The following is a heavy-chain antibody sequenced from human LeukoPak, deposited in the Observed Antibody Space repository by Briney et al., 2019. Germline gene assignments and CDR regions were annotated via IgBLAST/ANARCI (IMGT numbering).Heavy chain of an antibody. CDR1: GYTLTELS. V-gene: IGHV1-24*01. Sequence: ASVKVSCKVSGYTLTELSMHWVRQAPGKGLEWMGGFDPEDGETIYAQKFQGRVTMTEDTSTDTAYMELSSLRAEDTALYYCAKEDYYDSSGYYYGAMDVWGQGTTVTVSS. D-gene: IGHD3-22*01. CDR3: AKEDYYDSSGYYYGAMDV. CDR2: FDPEDGET. J-gene: IGHJ6*02.